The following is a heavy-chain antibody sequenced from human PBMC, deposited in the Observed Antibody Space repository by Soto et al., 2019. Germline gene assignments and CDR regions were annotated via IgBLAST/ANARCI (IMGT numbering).Heavy chain of an antibody. J-gene: IGHJ5*02. CDR3: ARAPSSIGWFDP. CDR2: INPSGGST. V-gene: IGHV1-46*03. Sequence: ASVKVSCKASGYTFTSYYMHWVRQAPGQGLEWMGIINPSGGSTSYAQKFQGRVTMNRDMSTSTVYMELSSLRSEDTAGYYCARAPSSIGWFDPWGQGTLVTVSS. D-gene: IGHD3-16*02. CDR1: GYTFTSYY.